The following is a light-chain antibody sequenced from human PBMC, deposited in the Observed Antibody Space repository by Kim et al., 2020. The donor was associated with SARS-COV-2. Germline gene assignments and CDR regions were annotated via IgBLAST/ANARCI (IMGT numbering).Light chain of an antibody. CDR1: QSISSH. J-gene: IGKJ3*01. CDR2: AAS. V-gene: IGKV1-39*01. CDR3: QQSYITPFT. Sequence: DIQMTQSPSSLSASVGDRVTITCRTTQSISSHLNWYQQKPGRAPKLLISAASTLHGGVPSRFSGSGSETDFTLTISSLQPDDFATYFCQQSYITPFTFGPGTKVVIK.